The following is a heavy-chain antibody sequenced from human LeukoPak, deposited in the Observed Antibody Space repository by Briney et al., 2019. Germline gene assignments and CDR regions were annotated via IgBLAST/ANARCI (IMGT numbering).Heavy chain of an antibody. Sequence: SETLSLTCAVYGGSFSGYHWSWIRQPPGKGLEWIGEINHSGSTNYNPSLKSRVTISVDTSKNQFSLKLSSVTAADTAVYYCASPGAYSGSYRDYWGQGTLVTVSS. V-gene: IGHV4-34*01. D-gene: IGHD1-26*01. J-gene: IGHJ4*02. CDR2: INHSGST. CDR3: ASPGAYSGSYRDY. CDR1: GGSFSGYH.